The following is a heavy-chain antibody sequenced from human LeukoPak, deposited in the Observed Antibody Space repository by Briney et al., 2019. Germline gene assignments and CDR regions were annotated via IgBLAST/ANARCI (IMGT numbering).Heavy chain of an antibody. Sequence: PSETLSLTCTVSGGSISSSSYYWGWIRQPPGKGLEWIGSIYYSGSTYYNPSLKSRVTISVDTSKNQFSLKLSSVTAADTAVYYCARREVYGIAGGFGELFRFDYWGQGTLVTVSS. D-gene: IGHD3-10*01. V-gene: IGHV4-39*01. CDR1: GGSISSSSYY. CDR3: ARREVYGIAGGFGELFRFDY. CDR2: IYYSGST. J-gene: IGHJ4*02.